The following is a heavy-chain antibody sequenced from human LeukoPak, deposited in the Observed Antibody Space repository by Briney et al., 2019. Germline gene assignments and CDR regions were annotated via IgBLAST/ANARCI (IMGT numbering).Heavy chain of an antibody. CDR2: INPNSGFT. V-gene: IGHV1-2*02. J-gene: IGHJ4*02. CDR3: ARLADCSSSSCRSFDY. CDR1: GYTFTTYF. Sequence: ASVKVSCKASGYTFTTYFMHWVRQAPGQGLEWMGWINPNSGFTNYAQKFQGRVTMTRDTSISTAYMELSRLRSDDTAVYYCARLADCSSSSCRSFDYWGQGTLVTVSS. D-gene: IGHD2-2*01.